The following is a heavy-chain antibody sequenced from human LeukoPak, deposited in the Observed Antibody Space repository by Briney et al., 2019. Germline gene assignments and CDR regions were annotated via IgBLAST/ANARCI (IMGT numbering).Heavy chain of an antibody. J-gene: IGHJ3*01. CDR1: GFTSSIAW. Sequence: GGSLRLSCAASGFTSSIAWMSWVRQAPGKGPEWVARIKSKGDGETRDYAAPVKDRFIISRDDSKNMLYLQMNSLKTEDTAIYYCAAVGEWLSNAFNLWGQGTMVTVSA. V-gene: IGHV3-15*01. D-gene: IGHD3-22*01. CDR2: IKSKGDGETR. CDR3: AAVGEWLSNAFNL.